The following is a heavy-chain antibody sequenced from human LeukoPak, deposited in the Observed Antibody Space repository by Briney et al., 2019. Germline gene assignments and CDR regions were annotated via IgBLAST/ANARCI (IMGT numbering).Heavy chain of an antibody. CDR3: ARDDSSSWTYYYYGMDV. J-gene: IGHJ6*02. V-gene: IGHV3-30-3*01. CDR1: GFTFSSYA. D-gene: IGHD6-13*01. CDR2: ISYDGSNK. Sequence: GGSLRLSCAASGFTFSSYAMHWVRQAPGKGLEWVAVISYDGSNKYYADSVKGRFTISRDNSKSTLYLQMNSLRAEDTAVYYCARDDSSSWTYYYYGMDVWGQGTTVTVSS.